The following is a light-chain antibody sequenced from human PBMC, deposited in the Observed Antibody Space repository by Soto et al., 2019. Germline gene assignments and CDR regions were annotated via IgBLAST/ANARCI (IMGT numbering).Light chain of an antibody. CDR3: QKYNSAPRWT. CDR2: AAS. CDR1: QGISNY. V-gene: IGKV1-27*01. J-gene: IGKJ1*01. Sequence: DIQMTQSPSSLAASVGDRVTITCRASQGISNYLAWYQQKPGKVPKLLIYAASTLQSGVPSLFSGSGSGTDYTLTISSLQHEDVATYYCQKYNSAPRWTFGQGTKVEIK.